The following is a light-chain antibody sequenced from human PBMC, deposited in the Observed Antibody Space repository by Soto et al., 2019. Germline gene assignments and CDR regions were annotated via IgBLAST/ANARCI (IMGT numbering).Light chain of an antibody. V-gene: IGKV3-20*01. Sequence: EVVLTMSLATLSGSPGERATLSCSASQSVSSNLAWYQKHAGQAPRLLIGGSSTRASSIPARCSGGGAGAYFTLTSSIQEPEYVAVYYCQQYGRSPRPVGQGGKVAIK. CDR2: GSS. CDR1: QSVSSN. CDR3: QQYGRSPRP. J-gene: IGKJ1*01.